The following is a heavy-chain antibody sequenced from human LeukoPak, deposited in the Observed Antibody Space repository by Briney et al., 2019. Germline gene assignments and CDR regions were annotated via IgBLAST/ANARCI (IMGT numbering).Heavy chain of an antibody. J-gene: IGHJ4*02. D-gene: IGHD6-19*01. CDR1: GFTFSNAW. Sequence: GGSLRLSCAASGFTFSNAWMNCVREAPGKGLEWVGRIKSKTDGGTTDYAARVKGRFTISRDESKNTLYLQMNSLKTEDTAVYYCTTFQWLATFDYWGQGTLVTVSS. V-gene: IGHV3-15*07. CDR3: TTFQWLATFDY. CDR2: IKSKTDGGTT.